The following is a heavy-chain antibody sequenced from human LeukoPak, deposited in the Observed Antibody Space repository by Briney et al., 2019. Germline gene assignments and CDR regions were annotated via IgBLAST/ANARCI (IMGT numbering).Heavy chain of an antibody. J-gene: IGHJ4*02. CDR3: ARDQDGMGTTMDL. CDR1: GFSFSRYW. CDR2: INSDGSST. Sequence: GGPLRLSCAASGFSFSRYWMHWVRQAPGEGLMSLSRINSDGSSTWYADSVKGRFTISRDNARNTLSLQMSSLGVEDTALYYCARDQDGMGTTMDLWGQGTQVIVSS. D-gene: IGHD1-1*01. V-gene: IGHV3-74*01.